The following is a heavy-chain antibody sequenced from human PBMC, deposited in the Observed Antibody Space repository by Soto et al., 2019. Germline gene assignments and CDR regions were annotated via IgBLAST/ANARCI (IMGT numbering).Heavy chain of an antibody. CDR2: ISSSSSYI. J-gene: IGHJ6*02. Sequence: GGSLRLSCAASGFTFSSYSMNWVRQAPGKGLEWVSSISSSSSYIYYADSVKGRFTISRDNAKNSLYLQMNRLRAEDTAVYYCARDFTSSSPPIQYSYGMDVWGQGTKVTVSS. CDR1: GFTFSSYS. D-gene: IGHD6-13*01. CDR3: ARDFTSSSPPIQYSYGMDV. V-gene: IGHV3-21*01.